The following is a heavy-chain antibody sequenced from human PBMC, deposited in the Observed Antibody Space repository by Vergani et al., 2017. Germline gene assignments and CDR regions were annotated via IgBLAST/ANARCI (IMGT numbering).Heavy chain of an antibody. Sequence: QVQLQESGPGLVKPSETLSLTCTVSGGSISSYYWSWIRQPPGKGLEWIGYIYYSVSTNYNPSLKSRVTISVDTSKNQFSLKLSSVTAADTAVYYCAREGYSSSSFDYWGQGTLVTVSS. V-gene: IGHV4-59*01. D-gene: IGHD6-6*01. CDR3: AREGYSSSSFDY. CDR1: GGSISSYY. CDR2: IYYSVST. J-gene: IGHJ4*02.